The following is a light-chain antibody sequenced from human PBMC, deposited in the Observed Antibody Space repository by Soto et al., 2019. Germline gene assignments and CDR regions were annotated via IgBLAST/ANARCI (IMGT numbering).Light chain of an antibody. J-gene: IGLJ3*02. CDR2: DVS. V-gene: IGLV2-14*01. CDR1: SSDVGGYNY. Sequence: QSVLTQPASVSGSPGQSITISCTGTSSDVGGYNYVSWYQQYPVKAPKVMIFDVSNRPSGVSDRFSGSKSGNTAFLTISGLQAEDEADYYCSSYTSSSTRLFGGGTQLTVL. CDR3: SSYTSSSTRL.